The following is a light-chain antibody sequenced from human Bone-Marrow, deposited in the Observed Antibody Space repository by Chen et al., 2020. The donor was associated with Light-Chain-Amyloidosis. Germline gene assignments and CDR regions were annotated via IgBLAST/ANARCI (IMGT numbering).Light chain of an antibody. CDR3: GRWDDSVRGPV. J-gene: IGLJ3*02. V-gene: IGLV1-47*01. CDR2: RNN. Sequence: QSILTQPPSASGTPGQRVTISCSGRTTNIGNHFVHWYQHLPGTAPKLLISRNNQRPSGVPARFSGSKSGTSASLTISGLRSEDEADYYCGRWDDSVRGPVVGGGTRLTV. CDR1: TTNIGNHF.